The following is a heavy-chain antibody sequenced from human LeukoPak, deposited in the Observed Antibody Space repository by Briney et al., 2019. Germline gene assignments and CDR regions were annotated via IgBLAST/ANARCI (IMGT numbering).Heavy chain of an antibody. CDR1: GGSISSGSYY. Sequence: SETLSLTCTVSGGSISSGSYYWSWIRQPAGKGLEWIGRIYTSGSTNYNPSLKSRVTISVDTSKNQFSLKLSPVTAADTAVYYCARGSGPGYCSSTSCYTGRYYFDYWGQGTLVTVSS. CDR3: ARGSGPGYCSSTSCYTGRYYFDY. CDR2: IYTSGST. J-gene: IGHJ4*02. V-gene: IGHV4-61*02. D-gene: IGHD2-2*02.